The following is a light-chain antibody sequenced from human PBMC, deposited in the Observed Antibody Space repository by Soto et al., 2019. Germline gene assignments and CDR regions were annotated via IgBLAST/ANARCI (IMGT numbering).Light chain of an antibody. CDR3: QQRTNWPYT. CDR2: DTF. CDR1: QSVSSY. V-gene: IGKV3-11*01. J-gene: IGKJ2*01. Sequence: EIVLTQSPATLSLSPGVRATLSCRASQSVSSYLAWYQQKPGQAPRLLIYDTFNRATAIPARFSGSGSGTDFTLTISSLEPDDFAVYYCQQRTNWPYTFGQGTKLEIK.